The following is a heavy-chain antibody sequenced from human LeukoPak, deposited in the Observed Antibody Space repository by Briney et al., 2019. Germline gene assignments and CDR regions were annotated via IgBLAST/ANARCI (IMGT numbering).Heavy chain of an antibody. CDR3: SAAFDI. Sequence: GGSLRLSCLGSGFSFGDYDMNWVRQAPWKGLEWVGFIRTKAYGGTTEYAASVKGRFTISRDDSKTIAYLQMNNLKTDDTAVYFCSAAFDIWGQGTMVTVSS. J-gene: IGHJ3*02. V-gene: IGHV3-49*04. CDR2: IRTKAYGGTT. CDR1: GFSFGDYD.